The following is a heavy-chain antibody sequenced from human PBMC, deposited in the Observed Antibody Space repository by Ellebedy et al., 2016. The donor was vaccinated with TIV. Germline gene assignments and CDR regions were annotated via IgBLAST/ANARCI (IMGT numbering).Heavy chain of an antibody. J-gene: IGHJ6*02. CDR1: GGSIGGYY. Sequence: PGGSLRLSCTVSGGSIGGYYWSWIRQPAGKGLEWVGRIYPTGSSNYNPSRKSRVSMSVDTSKNQFSLNLGSVTAADAAVYYCAREKINYEYGLDVWGQGTTVSVFS. V-gene: IGHV4-4*07. D-gene: IGHD3-16*01. CDR2: IYPTGSS. CDR3: AREKINYEYGLDV.